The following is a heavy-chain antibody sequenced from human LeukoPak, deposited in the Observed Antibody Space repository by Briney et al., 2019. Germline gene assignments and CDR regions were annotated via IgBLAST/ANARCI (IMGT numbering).Heavy chain of an antibody. CDR3: ARGEGPGEWHYYYYMDV. V-gene: IGHV4-30-2*01. D-gene: IGHD3-3*01. CDR2: INHSGST. Sequence: KPSQTLSLTCTVSGGSISSGAYHWSWIRQPPGKGLEWIGEINHSGSTNYNPSLKSRVTISVDTSKNQFSLKLSSVTAADTAVYYCARGEGPGEWHYYYYMDVWGKGTTVTVSS. CDR1: GGSISSGAYH. J-gene: IGHJ6*03.